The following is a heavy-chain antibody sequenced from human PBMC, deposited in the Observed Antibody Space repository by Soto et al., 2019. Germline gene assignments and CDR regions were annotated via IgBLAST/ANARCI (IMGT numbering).Heavy chain of an antibody. CDR3: ARGSDYVWGSYRYSRAWYFDL. D-gene: IGHD3-16*02. Sequence: QVQLLQSGAEVKKPGSSVKVSCKASGGTFSSYAISWVRQAPGQGLEWMGGIIPIFGTANYAQKFQGRVTITADESTSTAYMELSSLRSEDTAVYYCARGSDYVWGSYRYSRAWYFDLWGRGTLVTVSS. J-gene: IGHJ2*01. CDR2: IIPIFGTA. V-gene: IGHV1-69*01. CDR1: GGTFSSYA.